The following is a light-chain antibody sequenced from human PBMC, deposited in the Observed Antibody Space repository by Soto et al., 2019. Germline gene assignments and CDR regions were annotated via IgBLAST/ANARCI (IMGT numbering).Light chain of an antibody. J-gene: IGLJ1*01. Sequence: QSALTQPASVSGSPGQSITISCTGTSSDVGSYNLVSWYQQHPGKAPKLMIYEGNKRPSGVSNRFSGSKSANTASLTISGAPDEDEGEYYCCSYAGTNTFVFGTGTKVTVL. CDR1: SSDVGSYNL. CDR3: CSYAGTNTFV. V-gene: IGLV2-23*01. CDR2: EGN.